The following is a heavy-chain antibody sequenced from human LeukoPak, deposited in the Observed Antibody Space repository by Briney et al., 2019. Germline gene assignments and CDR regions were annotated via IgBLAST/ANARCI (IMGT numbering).Heavy chain of an antibody. Sequence: GSSVKVSCKASGGTFSSCAISWVRQAPGQGLEWMGGIIPIFGTANYAQKFQGRVTITADKSTSTAYMELSSLRSEDTAVYYGASWVVPAASGPYFDYWGQGTLVTVSS. CDR2: IIPIFGTA. J-gene: IGHJ4*02. D-gene: IGHD2-2*01. CDR1: GGTFSSCA. CDR3: ASWVVPAASGPYFDY. V-gene: IGHV1-69*06.